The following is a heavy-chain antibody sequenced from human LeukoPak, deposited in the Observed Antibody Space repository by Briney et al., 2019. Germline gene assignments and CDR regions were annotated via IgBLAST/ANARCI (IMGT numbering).Heavy chain of an antibody. Sequence: SETLSLTCAVSGGSISSSNWWSWFRQPPGKGLEWIGEIYHSGSTNYNPSLKSRVTISVDTSKNQFSLKLSSVTAADTAVYYCARDPRRYYYDSSGYSYYYYYGMDVWGQGTTVTVSS. CDR1: GGSISSSNW. CDR3: ARDPRRYYYDSSGYSYYYYYGMDV. V-gene: IGHV4-4*02. CDR2: IYHSGST. D-gene: IGHD3-22*01. J-gene: IGHJ6*02.